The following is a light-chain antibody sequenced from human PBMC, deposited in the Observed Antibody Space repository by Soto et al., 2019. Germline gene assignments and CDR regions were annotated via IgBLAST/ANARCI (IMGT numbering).Light chain of an antibody. J-gene: IGKJ4*01. Sequence: EIVLTQSPVTLSLSPGERATLSCRASQSVSNYLAWYQQKPGQAPRLLIYDVFSRATGIPARFSGSGSGTDFTLTISRLEPDDFADYYCQQRSSWPLTFGGGTKVEIK. V-gene: IGKV3-11*01. CDR1: QSVSNY. CDR3: QQRSSWPLT. CDR2: DVF.